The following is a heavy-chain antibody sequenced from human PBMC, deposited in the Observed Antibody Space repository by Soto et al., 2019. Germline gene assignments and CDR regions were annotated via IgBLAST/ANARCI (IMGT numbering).Heavy chain of an antibody. Sequence: GESQRNRCRGSEYKFTNYWIGWVRQMPGKGPEWMGIIYPGDSDTKYNPSFQGQVTISADKSITTTYLQWSSLKASDTAIYYCAASIFYYGMDVWGQGTTVTVSS. J-gene: IGHJ6*02. CDR1: EYKFTNYW. V-gene: IGHV5-51*01. CDR3: AASIFYYGMDV. CDR2: IYPGDSDT.